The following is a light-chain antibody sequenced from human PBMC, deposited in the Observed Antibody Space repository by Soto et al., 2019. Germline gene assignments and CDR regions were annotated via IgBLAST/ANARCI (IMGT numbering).Light chain of an antibody. J-gene: IGKJ1*01. CDR3: QQYYSNPRT. Sequence: DIVMTQSPDSLAVSLGERATINCKSSQSVLYSSNIKNYLAWYQEKPGQPPKLLIYCASTRESGVPDRFSCSGSGTDFTLTISGLQAQDVAVYYFQQYYSNPRTFGQVTKVVIK. CDR2: CAS. V-gene: IGKV4-1*01. CDR1: QSVLYSSNIKNY.